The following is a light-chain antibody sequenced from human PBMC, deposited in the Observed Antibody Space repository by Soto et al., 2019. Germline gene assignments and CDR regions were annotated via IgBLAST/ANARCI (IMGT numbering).Light chain of an antibody. Sequence: EIVMTQSPATLSVSQGERATLSCRASPSVGSNLAWYQQKPGQAPRLLIYGASTRAIGIPARFSGSGSATEFTLTISSLQSEDFAVYCCQPYNNWPLTFGAGTKVEIK. V-gene: IGKV3-15*01. CDR2: GAS. CDR3: QPYNNWPLT. J-gene: IGKJ4*01. CDR1: PSVGSN.